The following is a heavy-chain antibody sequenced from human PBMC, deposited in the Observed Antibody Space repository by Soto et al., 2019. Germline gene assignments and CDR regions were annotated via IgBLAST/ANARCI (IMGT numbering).Heavy chain of an antibody. CDR3: TTYYDSSGYFPMYYFDY. CDR2: ISSDGSST. V-gene: IGHV3-74*01. D-gene: IGHD3-22*01. J-gene: IGHJ4*02. Sequence: PGGSLRLSCAASGFTLSSYWMHWARQAPGKGLVWVSRISSDGSSTNYADSVKGRFTISRDDSKSIAYLQMNSLKTEDTAVYYCTTYYDSSGYFPMYYFDYWGQGTLVTVSS. CDR1: GFTLSSYW.